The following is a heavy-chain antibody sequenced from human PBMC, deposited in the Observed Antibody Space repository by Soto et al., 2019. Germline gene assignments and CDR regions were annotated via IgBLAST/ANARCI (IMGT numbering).Heavy chain of an antibody. CDR3: ARETDSSSWYLSMHY. CDR1: GFTFSSYG. V-gene: IGHV3-33*01. J-gene: IGHJ4*02. D-gene: IGHD6-13*01. CDR2: IWYDGSNK. Sequence: QVQLVESGGGVIQPGRSLRLSCAASGFTFSSYGMHWVRQAPGKGLEWVAVIWYDGSNKYYADSVKGRFTISRDNSKNTLYLQMTSLRAEDTAVYYCARETDSSSWYLSMHYWGQGTLVTVSS.